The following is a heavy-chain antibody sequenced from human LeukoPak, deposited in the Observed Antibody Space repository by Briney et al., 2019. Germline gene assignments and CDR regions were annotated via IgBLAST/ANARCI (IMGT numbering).Heavy chain of an antibody. J-gene: IGHJ6*02. Sequence: PGGSLRLSCAASGFTFSNAYMSWVRQAPGKGLEWVSAISGSGGSTYYADSVKGRFTISRDNSKNTLYLQMNSLRAEDTAVYYCAKHKYYDFWSGYYTSAQYYYYGMDVWGQGTTVTVSS. V-gene: IGHV3-23*01. CDR1: GFTFSNAY. CDR2: ISGSGGST. CDR3: AKHKYYDFWSGYYTSAQYYYYGMDV. D-gene: IGHD3-3*01.